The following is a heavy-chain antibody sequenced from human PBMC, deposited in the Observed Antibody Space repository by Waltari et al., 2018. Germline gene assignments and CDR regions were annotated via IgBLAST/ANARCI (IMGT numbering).Heavy chain of an antibody. V-gene: IGHV3-53*01. CDR1: GFTVSSNY. CDR3: ARGCGGDCYLPYYYYYYGMDV. J-gene: IGHJ6*02. D-gene: IGHD2-21*02. CDR2: IYSGGST. Sequence: EVQMVESGGGLIQPGGSLRLPCAASGFTVSSNYMSWVRQARGKGWGWVSVIYSGGSTYYADSVKGRFTISRDNSKNTLYLQMNSLRAEDTAVYYCARGCGGDCYLPYYYYYYGMDVWGQGTTVTVSS.